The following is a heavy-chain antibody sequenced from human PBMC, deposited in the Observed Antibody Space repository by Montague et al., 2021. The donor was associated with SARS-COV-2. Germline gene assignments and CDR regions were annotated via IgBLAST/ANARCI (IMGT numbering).Heavy chain of an antibody. J-gene: IGHJ4*02. CDR2: INHGGST. Sequence: SETLSLTCAVHGTSFSGYYWNWIRQPPRKGLEWIGEINHGGSTKYSPSLKSRLTISVDTSKNQFSLKLSSVTAADTAVYYCARGLEGYSSGWCWDYWGQGTLVTVSS. CDR3: ARGLEGYSSGWCWDY. D-gene: IGHD6-19*01. CDR1: GTSFSGYY. V-gene: IGHV4-34*01.